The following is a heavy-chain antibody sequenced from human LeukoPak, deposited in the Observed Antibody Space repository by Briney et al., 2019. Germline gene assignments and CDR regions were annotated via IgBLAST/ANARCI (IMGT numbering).Heavy chain of an antibody. V-gene: IGHV1-18*01. CDR3: ARVEVVVVTAILIHAFDI. D-gene: IGHD2-21*02. CDR2: ISGYSGNT. Sequence: GASVKVSCKASGYTFTSYGISWVRQAPGQGLEWMGWISGYSGNTNYAQKLQGRVTMTTDTSTSTAYMELRSLRSDDTAVYYCARVEVVVVTAILIHAFDIWGQGTMVTVSS. CDR1: GYTFTSYG. J-gene: IGHJ3*02.